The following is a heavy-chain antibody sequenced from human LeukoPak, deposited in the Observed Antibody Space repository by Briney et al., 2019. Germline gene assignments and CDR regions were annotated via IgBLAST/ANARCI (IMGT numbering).Heavy chain of an antibody. D-gene: IGHD3-3*01. CDR3: ARDHTYYDFWSGYYSFDY. CDR1: GLTFSSYA. Sequence: QSGGSLRLSCAASGLTFSSYAMHWVHQAPGKGLEWVAVISYDGSNKYYADSVKGPFTSSRDNSKNTLYLQMNSLRAEDTAVYYCARDHTYYDFWSGYYSFDYWGQGTLVTVSS. V-gene: IGHV3-30*04. CDR2: ISYDGSNK. J-gene: IGHJ4*02.